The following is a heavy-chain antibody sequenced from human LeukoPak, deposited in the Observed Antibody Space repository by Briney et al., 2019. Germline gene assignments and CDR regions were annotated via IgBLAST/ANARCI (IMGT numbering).Heavy chain of an antibody. CDR1: GASISSYY. D-gene: IGHD2-15*01. CDR2: MYPGGET. CDR3: AGRVVVTTSTDDVFDI. J-gene: IGHJ3*02. V-gene: IGHV4-4*07. Sequence: PWETLSLTCSVSGASISSYYWSWIRQPAGKGLERIGRMYPGGETNYNPSLKSRVTMSLDTSKNHFSLKLTSATAADTAVYYCAGRVVVTTSTDDVFDIWGQGTMVTVSS.